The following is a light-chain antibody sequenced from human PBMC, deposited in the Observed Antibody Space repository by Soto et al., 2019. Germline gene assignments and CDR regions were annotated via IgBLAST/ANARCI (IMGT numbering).Light chain of an antibody. CDR1: QDISNY. CDR3: QQYDNLLPLT. CDR2: DAS. V-gene: IGKV1-33*01. J-gene: IGKJ4*01. Sequence: DIPMTQSPSSLSASVGDRVTITCQASQDISNYLNWYQEKPGKAPKLLIYDASNLETGVPSRFSGSGCGTDFTFTISSLQPEDIATYYCQQYDNLLPLTFGGGTKVEIK.